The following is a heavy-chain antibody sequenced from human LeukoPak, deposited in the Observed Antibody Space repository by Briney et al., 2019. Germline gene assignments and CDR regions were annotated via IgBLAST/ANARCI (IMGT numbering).Heavy chain of an antibody. Sequence: SETLSLTCTVSGDSISTYYWSWIRQPPGKGLEWIGYIYYSGSTNYNPSIKSRVTISVDTSKNQFSLKLSSVTAADPAVYYCARFGGFGELPKPFDYWGQGTLVTVSS. J-gene: IGHJ4*02. CDR3: ARFGGFGELPKPFDY. V-gene: IGHV4-59*01. D-gene: IGHD3-10*01. CDR2: IYYSGST. CDR1: GDSISTYY.